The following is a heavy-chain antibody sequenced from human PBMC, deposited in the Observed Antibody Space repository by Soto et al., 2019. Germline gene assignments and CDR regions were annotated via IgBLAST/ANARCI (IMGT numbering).Heavy chain of an antibody. CDR1: GGSISSSSYF. V-gene: IGHV4-39*01. J-gene: IGHJ5*02. D-gene: IGHD2-21*02. CDR2: IYYSGST. CDR3: ARHPSDFWFDP. Sequence: SEPLCLTCSVSGGSISSSSYFWGWIRQPPGKGLEWIGSIYYSGSTYYNPSLKSRVTVSVDTSKNQFSLKLSSVTAADTAVYYCARHPSDFWFDPWGQGTLVTVSS.